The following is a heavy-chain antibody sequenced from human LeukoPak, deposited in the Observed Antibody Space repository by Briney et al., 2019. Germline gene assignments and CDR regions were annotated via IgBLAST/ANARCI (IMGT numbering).Heavy chain of an antibody. CDR1: GGSISSSSYY. D-gene: IGHD2-15*01. CDR2: IYYSGST. J-gene: IGHJ5*02. CDR3: AREYCSGGSCYTS. V-gene: IGHV4-39*02. Sequence: SETLSLTCTVSGGSISSSSYYWGWIRQPPGKGLEWIGSIYYSGSTYYNPSLKSRVTISVDTSKNQFSLKLSSVAAADTAVYYCAREYCSGGSCYTSWGQGTLVTVSS.